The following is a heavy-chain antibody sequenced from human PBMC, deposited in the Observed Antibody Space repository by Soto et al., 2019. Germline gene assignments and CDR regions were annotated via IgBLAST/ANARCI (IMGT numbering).Heavy chain of an antibody. CDR2: ISSGSGTT. CDR3: VRDQDYSFDC. D-gene: IGHD3-16*01. CDR1: GFIFSSYS. V-gene: IGHV3-48*01. J-gene: IGHJ4*02. Sequence: GGSLRLSCAASGFIFSSYSMNWVRQAPGKGLEWVSYISSGSGTTYYADSVRSRFTISRDNAKNSLSLQMNSLRAEDTAVYYCVRDQDYSFDCWGQGTLVTVSS.